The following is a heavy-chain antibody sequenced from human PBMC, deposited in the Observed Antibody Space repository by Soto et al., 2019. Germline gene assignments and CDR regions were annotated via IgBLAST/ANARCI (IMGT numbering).Heavy chain of an antibody. CDR3: ARDYPRYSGSYPPDY. Sequence: PGGSLRLSCAASGFTFSSYSMNWVRQAPGKGLEWVSYISSSSSTIHYSDSVKGRFTISRDNAKNSLYLQMNSLRAEDTAVYYCARDYPRYSGSYPPDYWGQGTLVTVSS. D-gene: IGHD1-26*01. V-gene: IGHV3-48*01. CDR1: GFTFSSYS. J-gene: IGHJ4*02. CDR2: ISSSSSTI.